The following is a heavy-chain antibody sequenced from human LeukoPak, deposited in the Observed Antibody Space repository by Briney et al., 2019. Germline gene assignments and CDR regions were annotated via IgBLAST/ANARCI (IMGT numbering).Heavy chain of an antibody. CDR2: IYSGGST. D-gene: IGHD1-26*01. Sequence: GGSLRLSCAASGFTVSSNYMSWVRQAPGKGLEWVSVIYSGGSTYYADSVKGRFTISRDNSKNTLYLQMSSLRAEDTAVYYCARAYSGSYTLMNWGQGTLVTVSS. CDR3: ARAYSGSYTLMN. J-gene: IGHJ4*02. CDR1: GFTVSSNY. V-gene: IGHV3-66*02.